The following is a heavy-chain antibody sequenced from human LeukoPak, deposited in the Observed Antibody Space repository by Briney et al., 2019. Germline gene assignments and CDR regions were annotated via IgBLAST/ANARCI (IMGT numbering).Heavy chain of an antibody. V-gene: IGHV1-8*01. CDR3: ASHSSSWASYYYYGMDV. CDR1: GYTFPSYD. CDR2: MNPNSGNT. Sequence: ASVKVSRKASGYTFPSYDINWVRQATGQGLEWMGWMNPNSGNTGYAQKFQGRVTMTRNTFISTAYMELSSLRSEDTAVYYCASHSSSWASYYYYGMDVWGQGTTVTVSS. D-gene: IGHD6-13*01. J-gene: IGHJ6*02.